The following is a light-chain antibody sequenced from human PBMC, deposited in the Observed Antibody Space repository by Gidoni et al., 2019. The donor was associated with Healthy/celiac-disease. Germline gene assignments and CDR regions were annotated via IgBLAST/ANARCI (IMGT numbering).Light chain of an antibody. Sequence: DIQMTQSPSSLSASVGDRVTITCQASQDISNYLNWYQQKPGKAPKLLIYDASNLETGVPSRSSGSGSGTDFTLTISSLQPEDIATYYCQQYDNLLLLTFGGGTKVEIK. J-gene: IGKJ4*01. V-gene: IGKV1-33*01. CDR3: QQYDNLLLLT. CDR1: QDISNY. CDR2: DAS.